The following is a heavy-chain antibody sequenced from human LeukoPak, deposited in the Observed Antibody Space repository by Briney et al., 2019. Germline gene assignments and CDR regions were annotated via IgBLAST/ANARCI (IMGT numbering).Heavy chain of an antibody. V-gene: IGHV4-59*01. CDR1: GGSISSYY. J-gene: IGHJ3*02. D-gene: IGHD4-11*01. CDR2: IYYSGST. Sequence: SETLSLTCTVSGGSISSYYWSWIRQPPGKGLEWIGYIYYSGSTNYNPSLKSRVTISVDTSKNQFSLKLSSVTAADTAFYYCARELQDVFDIWGQGPMVTVSS. CDR3: ARELQDVFDI.